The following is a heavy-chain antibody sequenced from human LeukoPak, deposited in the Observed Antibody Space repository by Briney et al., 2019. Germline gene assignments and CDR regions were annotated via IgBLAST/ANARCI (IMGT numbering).Heavy chain of an antibody. D-gene: IGHD6-6*01. V-gene: IGHV5-10-1*04. J-gene: IGHJ4*02. CDR1: GYSFTSYW. Sequence: HGESLKISCKGSGYSFTSYWISWVRQMPGKGLEWMGRIDPSDSYTNYGPSFQGQVTISADKSISTAYLQWSSLKASDTAMYYCARRSSIPTRLFDFWGQGTLVTVSS. CDR2: IDPSDSYT. CDR3: ARRSSIPTRLFDF.